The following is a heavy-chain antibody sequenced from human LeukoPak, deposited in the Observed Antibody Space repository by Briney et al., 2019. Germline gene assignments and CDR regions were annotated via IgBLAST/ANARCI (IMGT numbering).Heavy chain of an antibody. V-gene: IGHV4-4*08. CDR3: ALGGRTGWFDP. J-gene: IGHJ5*02. Sequence: PSETLSLTCPVSGGSLSSYYWSWLRQSPGKGLEWIAYIYTSGTTNYNPSLKSRLTTSIDASKNQFSLNLTSVTAADTAVYYCALGGRTGWFDPWGQGILVTVAS. CDR2: IYTSGTT. D-gene: IGHD1-14*01. CDR1: GGSLSSYY.